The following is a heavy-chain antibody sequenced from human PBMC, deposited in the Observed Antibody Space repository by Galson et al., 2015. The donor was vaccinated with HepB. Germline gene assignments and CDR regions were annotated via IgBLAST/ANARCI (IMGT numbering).Heavy chain of an antibody. V-gene: IGHV3-23*01. J-gene: IGHJ2*01. D-gene: IGHD6-6*01. CDR2: IGGSGDST. CDR3: LYSRSSSVYRYFDL. Sequence: LRLSCAASGLTFESYAMTWVRQAPGKGLEWVSVIGGSGDSTYYADSVKGRFTISRDNSKNTLYLQMNSLRAEDTAVYYCLYSRSSSVYRYFDLWGRGTLVTVSS. CDR1: GLTFESYA.